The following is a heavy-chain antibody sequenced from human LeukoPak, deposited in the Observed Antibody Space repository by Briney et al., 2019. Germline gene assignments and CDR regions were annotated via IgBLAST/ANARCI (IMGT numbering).Heavy chain of an antibody. CDR1: GFTFDDYG. V-gene: IGHV3-43D*03. J-gene: IGHJ6*03. CDR3: AKDGRRYNYYMDV. Sequence: PGGSLRLSCAASGFTFDDYGLSWVRQAPGKGLEWVSLISWDGGSTYYADSVKGRFTISRDNSKNSLYLQMNSLRAEDTALYYCAKDGRRYNYYMDVWGKGTTVTVSS. CDR2: ISWDGGST.